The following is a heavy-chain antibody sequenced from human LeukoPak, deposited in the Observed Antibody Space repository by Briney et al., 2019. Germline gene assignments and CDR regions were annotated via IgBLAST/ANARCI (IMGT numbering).Heavy chain of an antibody. CDR2: IRAGGGDM. Sequence: GGSLRLSCVASGFTFSTYAMSWVRQAPGKGLEWVSTIRAGGGDMYYVDSVKGRFTISRDNAKNSLYLQMNSLRAEDTAVYYCARDDYSSGSPTIDHLGQGELVAVSS. J-gene: IGHJ4*02. D-gene: IGHD3-10*01. V-gene: IGHV3-21*01. CDR3: ARDDYSSGSPTIDH. CDR1: GFTFSTYA.